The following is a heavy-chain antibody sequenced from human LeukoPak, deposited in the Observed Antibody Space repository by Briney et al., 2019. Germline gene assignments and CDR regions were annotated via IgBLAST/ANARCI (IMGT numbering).Heavy chain of an antibody. V-gene: IGHV3-74*01. J-gene: IGHJ6*02. Sequence: GGSLRLSCAASGFTSSSYWMHWVRQAPGKGLVWVSRINSDGSSTSYADSVKGRFTISRDNAKNTLYLQMNSLRAEDTAVYYCARDKRYCSGGSCSSNGMDVWGQGTTVTVSS. CDR2: INSDGSST. CDR3: ARDKRYCSGGSCSSNGMDV. D-gene: IGHD2-15*01. CDR1: GFTSSSYW.